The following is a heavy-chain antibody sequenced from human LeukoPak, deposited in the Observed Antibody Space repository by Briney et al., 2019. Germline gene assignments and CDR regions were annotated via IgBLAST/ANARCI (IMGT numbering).Heavy chain of an antibody. CDR2: ISGSGTIT. V-gene: IGHV3-23*01. CDR3: AGSASGYYDY. CDR1: GFTFSSYA. D-gene: IGHD3-3*01. Sequence: QPGGSLRLSCAASGFTFSSYAMSWGRQAPGKGLEWVSAISGSGTITYYADSVKGRFTLSRDNSNNTLYLQMNSLRAEDTAVYYCAGSASGYYDYWGQGTLVTVSS. J-gene: IGHJ4*02.